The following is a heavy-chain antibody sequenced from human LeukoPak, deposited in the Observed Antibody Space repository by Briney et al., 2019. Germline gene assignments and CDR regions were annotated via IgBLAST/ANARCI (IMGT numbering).Heavy chain of an antibody. CDR2: INPNSGGT. CDR1: GYTFTGYY. J-gene: IGHJ3*02. D-gene: IGHD6-19*01. V-gene: IGHV1-2*02. Sequence: ASVKVSCKASGYTFTGYYMHWVRQAPGQGLEWMGWINPNSGGTNYAQKFQGRVTMTRDTSISTAYMELSSLRSEDTAVYYCATDPSIAVAGTGAFDIWGQGTMVTVSS. CDR3: ATDPSIAVAGTGAFDI.